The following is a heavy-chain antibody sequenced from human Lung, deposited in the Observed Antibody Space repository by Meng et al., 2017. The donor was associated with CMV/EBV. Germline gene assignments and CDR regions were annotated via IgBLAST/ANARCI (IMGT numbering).Heavy chain of an antibody. V-gene: IGHV4-34*01. Sequence: SETLSLXCAVYGGSFSGYYWSWIRQPPGKGLEWIGEINHSGSTNYNPSLKSRVTISVDTSKNQFSLKLSSVTAADTAVYYCARGYIVVVPAAMLRSGLYGMDVWGQGXTVTVSS. CDR1: GGSFSGYY. J-gene: IGHJ6*02. D-gene: IGHD2-2*01. CDR2: INHSGST. CDR3: ARGYIVVVPAAMLRSGLYGMDV.